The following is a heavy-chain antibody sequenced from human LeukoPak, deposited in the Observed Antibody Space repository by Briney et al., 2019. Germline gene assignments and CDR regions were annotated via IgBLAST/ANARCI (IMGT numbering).Heavy chain of an antibody. V-gene: IGHV4-39*07. CDR2: IYYSGST. D-gene: IGHD1-7*01. CDR1: GGSISSSSYY. J-gene: IGHJ5*02. Sequence: SETLSLTCTVSGGSISSSSYYWGWIRQPPGKGLEWIGSIYYSGSTYYNPSLKSRVTISVDTSKNQFSLKLSSVTAADTAVYYCARDLGVRYNWNYLSPIWFDPWGQGTLVTVSS. CDR3: ARDLGVRYNWNYLSPIWFDP.